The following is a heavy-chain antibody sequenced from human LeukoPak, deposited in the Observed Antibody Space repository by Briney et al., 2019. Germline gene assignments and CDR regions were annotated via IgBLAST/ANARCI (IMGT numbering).Heavy chain of an antibody. CDR3: ARSADWDFDY. J-gene: IGHJ4*02. Sequence: SQTLSLTCGISGDSVSSNTAAWNWIRQSPSRGLEWLGRTYYRSKWYNDYAVSMKGRITINPDTSKNQISLQLNSVTPEDTAVYYCARSADWDFDYWGQGTLVTVSS. D-gene: IGHD3/OR15-3a*01. CDR1: GDSVSSNTAA. V-gene: IGHV6-1*01. CDR2: TYYRSKWYN.